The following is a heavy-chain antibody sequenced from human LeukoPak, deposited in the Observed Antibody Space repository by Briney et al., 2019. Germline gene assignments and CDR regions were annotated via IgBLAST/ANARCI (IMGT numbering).Heavy chain of an antibody. V-gene: IGHV3-21*01. CDR2: ISSGSSYI. Sequence: KTGGSLRLSCAASGFTFSSYSMNWVRQAPGKGLEWVSSISSGSSYIYYADSVKGRFTISRDNAKNSLYLQMNSLRAEDTAVYYCTTIYSGSYYVPLDYFDYWGQGTLVTVSS. CDR1: GFTFSSYS. J-gene: IGHJ4*02. D-gene: IGHD1-26*01. CDR3: TTIYSGSYYVPLDYFDY.